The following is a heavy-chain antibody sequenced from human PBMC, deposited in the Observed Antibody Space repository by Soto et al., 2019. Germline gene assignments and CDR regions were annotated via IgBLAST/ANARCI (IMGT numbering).Heavy chain of an antibody. CDR1: GDSISSYY. D-gene: IGHD5-12*01. CDR3: ARGVATIGP. Sequence: QVQLQESGPSLVKPWETLSLTCTVPGDSISSYYWSWIRQPPGKGLEWIGYIYYSGSTNYNPSLKSRVTISVDTPKNQFSLKLTSVTAADTAVYYCARGVATIGPWGQGTLVTVSS. J-gene: IGHJ5*02. V-gene: IGHV4-59*01. CDR2: IYYSGST.